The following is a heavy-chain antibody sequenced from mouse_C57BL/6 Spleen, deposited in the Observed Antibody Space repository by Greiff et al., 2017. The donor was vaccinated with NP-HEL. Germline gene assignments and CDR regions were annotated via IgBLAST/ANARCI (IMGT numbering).Heavy chain of an antibody. CDR2: IDPENGDT. V-gene: IGHV14-4*01. CDR1: GFNIKDDY. CDR3: TAYSSGYFMDY. J-gene: IGHJ4*01. D-gene: IGHD3-2*02. Sequence: VQLQQSGAELVRPGASVKLSCTASGFNIKDDYMHWVKQRPEQGLEWIGWIDPENGDTAYASKFQGKATITADTSSNTAYLQLSSLTSEDTAVYYCTAYSSGYFMDYWGQGTSVTVSS.